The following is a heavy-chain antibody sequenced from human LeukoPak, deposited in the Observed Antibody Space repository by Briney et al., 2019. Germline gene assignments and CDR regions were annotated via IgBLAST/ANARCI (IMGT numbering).Heavy chain of an antibody. V-gene: IGHV4-39*01. D-gene: IGHD5-12*01. Sequence: PSESLSVTRTVSGGSISSSTYYWDWIRQPPGRGLEWMGNIYYSGDTYYTPSLKSRVTMFVDTPKNQFSLKLSSVTAAAAAVLYCARHGRPGYGGYENAFDIWGQGTMVTVSS. CDR2: IYYSGDT. CDR3: ARHGRPGYGGYENAFDI. CDR1: GGSISSSTYY. J-gene: IGHJ3*02.